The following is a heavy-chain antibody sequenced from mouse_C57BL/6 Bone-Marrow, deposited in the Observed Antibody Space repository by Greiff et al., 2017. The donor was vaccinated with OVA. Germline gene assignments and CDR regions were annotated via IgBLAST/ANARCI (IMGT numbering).Heavy chain of an antibody. CDR1: GYTFTSYW. CDR3: ARRGYSNYVGYYAMDY. CDR2: LDPSDRYT. J-gene: IGHJ4*01. Sequence: QVQLQQPGAELVMPGASVKLSCKASGYTFTSYWMHWVKQRPGQGLEWIGELDPSDRYTNYNQKFKGKSTLTVDKSSSTAYMQRSSLTSEDSAVYYCARRGYSNYVGYYAMDYWGQGTSVTVSS. V-gene: IGHV1-69*01. D-gene: IGHD2-5*01.